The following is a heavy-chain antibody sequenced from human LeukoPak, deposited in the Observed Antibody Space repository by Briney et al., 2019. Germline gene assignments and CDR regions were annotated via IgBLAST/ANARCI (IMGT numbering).Heavy chain of an antibody. CDR3: IRVGIRVSGIDAFDI. J-gene: IGHJ3*02. D-gene: IGHD5/OR15-5a*01. CDR1: GFTFRDYD. CDR2: IGIRDDT. Sequence: GGSLRLSCAASGFTFRDYDMHWVRQVPGRGLEWVSAIGIRDDTHYPDSVKGRFTRSRENAKNSLYLQMNTLRDGDTAMYYCIRVGIRVSGIDAFDIWGQGTMVTVSS. V-gene: IGHV3-13*01.